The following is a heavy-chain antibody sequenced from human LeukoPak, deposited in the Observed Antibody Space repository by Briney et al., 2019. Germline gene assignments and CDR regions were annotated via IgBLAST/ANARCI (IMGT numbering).Heavy chain of an antibody. CDR1: GFTFSSYA. CDR3: ATRNDYGDYYPTFDI. D-gene: IGHD4-17*01. CDR2: ISGSGGST. V-gene: IGHV3-23*01. Sequence: PGGSLRLSCAASGFTFSSYAMSWVRQAPGKGLEWVSAISGSGGSTYYADSVKGRFTISRDSRKNSLYLQMNSLRAEDTAVYYCATRNDYGDYYPTFDIWGQGTMVTVSS. J-gene: IGHJ3*02.